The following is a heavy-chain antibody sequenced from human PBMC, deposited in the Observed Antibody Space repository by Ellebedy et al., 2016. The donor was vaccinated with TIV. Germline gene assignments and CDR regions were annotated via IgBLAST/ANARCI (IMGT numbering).Heavy chain of an antibody. CDR3: ARDTLTGYFFDF. V-gene: IGHV1-69*04. D-gene: IGHD3-9*01. J-gene: IGHJ4*02. CDR2: IIPILGIA. Sequence: ASVKVSCKASGGTFSRYALSWVRQAPGQGLEWMGRIIPILGIANYAQKFQGRVTITADKSTSTAYMELSSLRSEDTAVYYCARDTLTGYFFDFWGQGTLVTVSS. CDR1: GGTFSRYA.